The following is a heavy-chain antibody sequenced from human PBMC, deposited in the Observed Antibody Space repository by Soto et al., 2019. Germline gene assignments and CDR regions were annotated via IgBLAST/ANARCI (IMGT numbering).Heavy chain of an antibody. J-gene: IGHJ6*02. CDR1: GGSISSYY. D-gene: IGHD1-26*01. CDR2: IYYSGST. CDR3: ARGSLSGSYFYTSYYYYGMDV. Sequence: PSEPLSLTCTASGGSISSYYWSCIRQPPGKGLEWIGYIYYSGSTNYKPSLKSRVTISVDTSKNHFSLNLSSVTAADTAGYYCARGSLSGSYFYTSYYYYGMDVWGQGSTVTVSS. V-gene: IGHV4-59*01.